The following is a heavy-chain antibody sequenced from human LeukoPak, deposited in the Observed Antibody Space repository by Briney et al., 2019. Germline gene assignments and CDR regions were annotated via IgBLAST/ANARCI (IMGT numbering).Heavy chain of an antibody. CDR1: GYSFTNYW. V-gene: IGHV5-51*01. J-gene: IGHJ1*01. CDR2: IYPGDSDT. D-gene: IGHD6-6*01. Sequence: GESLKISWKGSGYSFTNYWIGWVRQMRGKGLEWMGIIYPGDSDTSYSPSLQGQVTISADKSISTAYLQWSSLKASDTAMYYCARSNSSSSEHFQYWGQGTLVTVSS. CDR3: ARSNSSSSEHFQY.